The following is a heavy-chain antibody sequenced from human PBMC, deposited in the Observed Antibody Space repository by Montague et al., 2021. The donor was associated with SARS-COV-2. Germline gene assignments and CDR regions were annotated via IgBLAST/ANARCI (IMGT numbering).Heavy chain of an antibody. Sequence: SETLSLTCTVSGGSTNNYYWSWIRQPAGKGLEWIGRIHASGISTYNPSLETRVTMSVDTSKNQFSLKLSSVTAADTAVYYCASMVRAQVYYFDYWGQGTLVTVSS. CDR2: IHASGIS. J-gene: IGHJ4*02. CDR1: GGSTNNYY. D-gene: IGHD3-10*01. V-gene: IGHV4-4*07. CDR3: ASMVRAQVYYFDY.